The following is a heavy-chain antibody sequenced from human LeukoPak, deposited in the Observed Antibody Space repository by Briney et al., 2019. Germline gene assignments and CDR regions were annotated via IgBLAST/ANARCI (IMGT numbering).Heavy chain of an antibody. V-gene: IGHV3-23*01. CDR1: GFTFSSYS. J-gene: IGHJ4*02. CDR2: ISGSGDST. CDR3: ATSRTLDY. D-gene: IGHD3/OR15-3a*01. Sequence: PGGSLRLSCAASGFTFSSYSMSWVRQAPGKGLEWVSAISGSGDSTYYADSVKGRFTISRDNAKNSLYLQMDSLRAEDTAVFYCATSRTLDYWGQGTLVTVSS.